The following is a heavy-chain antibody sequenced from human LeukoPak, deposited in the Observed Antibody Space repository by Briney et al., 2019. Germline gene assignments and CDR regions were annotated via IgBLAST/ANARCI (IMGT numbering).Heavy chain of an antibody. J-gene: IGHJ4*02. D-gene: IGHD6-19*01. V-gene: IGHV4-59*01. CDR1: GGSISIYY. CDR3: ARISSGWYYFDY. CDR2: IYYSGST. Sequence: PSETLSLTCTVSGGSISIYYWSWIRQPPGKGLEWIGYIYYSGSTNYNPSLKSRVTISVDTSKNQFSLKLSSVTAADTAVYYCARISSGWYYFDYWGQGTLVTVSS.